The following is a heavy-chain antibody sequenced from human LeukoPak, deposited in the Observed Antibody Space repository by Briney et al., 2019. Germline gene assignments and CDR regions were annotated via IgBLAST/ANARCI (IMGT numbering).Heavy chain of an antibody. CDR3: AKDKGYSSSWSDY. D-gene: IGHD6-13*01. Sequence: PGGSLRLSCAAFGFTFSSYAMSWVRQAPGKGLEWVSAISGSGGSTYYADSVKGRFTISRDNSKNTLYLQMNSLRAEDTAVYYCAKDKGYSSSWSDYWGQGTLVTVSS. J-gene: IGHJ4*02. CDR1: GFTFSSYA. V-gene: IGHV3-23*01. CDR2: ISGSGGST.